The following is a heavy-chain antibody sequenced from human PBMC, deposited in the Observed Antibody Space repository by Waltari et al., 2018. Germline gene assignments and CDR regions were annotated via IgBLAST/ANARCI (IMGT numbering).Heavy chain of an antibody. CDR1: GGTFSSYA. CDR3: ARVQVGAIRGYYYFDY. Sequence: QVQLVQSGAEVKKPGSSVKVSCQASGGTFSSYALSWVRQPPGHGLEWMGGIIPIFGTANYAQKFQGRVTITADESTSTAYMELSSLRSEDTAVYYCARVQVGAIRGYYYFDYWCQVTLVTVSS. D-gene: IGHD1-26*01. CDR2: IIPIFGTA. J-gene: IGHJ4*02. V-gene: IGHV1-69*01.